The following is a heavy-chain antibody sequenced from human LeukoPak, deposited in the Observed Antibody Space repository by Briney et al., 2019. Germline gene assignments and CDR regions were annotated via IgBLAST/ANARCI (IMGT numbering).Heavy chain of an antibody. D-gene: IGHD3-10*02. V-gene: IGHV3-48*04. CDR1: GFAFSSYS. CDR2: ISSSGSTI. CDR3: AELGITMIGGV. J-gene: IGHJ6*04. Sequence: GGSLRLSCAASGFAFSSYSMNWVRQAPGKGLEWVSSISSSGSTIYYADSVKGRFTISRDNAKNSLYLQMNSLRAEDTAVYYCAELGITMIGGVWGKGTTVTISS.